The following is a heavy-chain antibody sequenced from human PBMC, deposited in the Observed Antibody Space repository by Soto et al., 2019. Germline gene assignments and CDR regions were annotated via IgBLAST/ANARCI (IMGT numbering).Heavy chain of an antibody. J-gene: IGHJ6*03. V-gene: IGHV3-33*01. D-gene: IGHD6-13*01. CDR2: IWYDGSNK. CDR1: GFTFSSYG. CDR3: ARDVVGYSNQRGPTQPTYTMDV. Sequence: GGSLRLSCAASGFTFSSYGMHWVRQAPGKGLEWVAVIWYDGSNKYYADSVKGRFTISRDNSKNTLYLQMNSLRAEDTAVYYCARDVVGYSNQRGPTQPTYTMDVWGKGTTVTGSS.